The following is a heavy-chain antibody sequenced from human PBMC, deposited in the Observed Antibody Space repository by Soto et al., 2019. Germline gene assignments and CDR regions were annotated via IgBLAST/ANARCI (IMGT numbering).Heavy chain of an antibody. CDR2: IIPIFGTA. Sequence: QVQLVQSGAEVKKPGSSVKVSCKASGGTFSSYAISWVRQAPGQGLEWMGGIIPIFGTANYAQKFQGRVTITADESTSTAYMELSSLRSEDTAVYYCARELIAVAARTYYYYYGMDVWGQGTTVTVSS. CDR3: ARELIAVAARTYYYYYGMDV. V-gene: IGHV1-69*01. CDR1: GGTFSSYA. J-gene: IGHJ6*02. D-gene: IGHD6-19*01.